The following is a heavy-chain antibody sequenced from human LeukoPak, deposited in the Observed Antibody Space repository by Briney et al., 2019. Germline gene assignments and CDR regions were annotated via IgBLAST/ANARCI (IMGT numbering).Heavy chain of an antibody. Sequence: ASVKVSCKASGGTFSSYAISWVRQAPGQGLEWMGGIIPIFGTANYAQKFQGRVTITTGESTSTAYMELSSLRSEDTAVYYCARDSGVWGSYRTSAFDIWGQGTMVTVSS. V-gene: IGHV1-69*05. CDR2: IIPIFGTA. CDR3: ARDSGVWGSYRTSAFDI. CDR1: GGTFSSYA. J-gene: IGHJ3*02. D-gene: IGHD3-16*02.